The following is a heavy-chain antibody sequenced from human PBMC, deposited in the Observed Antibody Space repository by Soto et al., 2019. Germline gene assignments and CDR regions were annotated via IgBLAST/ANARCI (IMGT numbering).Heavy chain of an antibody. CDR2: VYSTGGT. CDR3: VRQGIGNLHGLVDV. V-gene: IGHV4-59*08. D-gene: IGHD1-1*01. CDR1: SGPSSSHN. J-gene: IGHJ6*02. Sequence: QVQLQQSGPGLVKPSETLSLTCSVSSGPSSSHNWGWIRQPPGRGLEWIGYVYSTGGTSYNPSLKRRVTISADTSTNPISLTLTSVTAAATAVYYCVRQGIGNLHGLVDVWGQGTTVRVSS.